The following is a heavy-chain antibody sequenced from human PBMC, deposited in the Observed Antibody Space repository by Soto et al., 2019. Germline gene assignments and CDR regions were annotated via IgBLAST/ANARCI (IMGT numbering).Heavy chain of an antibody. V-gene: IGHV3-48*02. CDR3: ARSGFFPEYNWNYYYYGMDV. CDR1: GFTFSSYS. J-gene: IGHJ6*02. Sequence: EVQLVESGGGLVQPGGSLRLSCAASGFTFSSYSMNWVRQAPGKGLEWVSYISSSSSTIYYAGSVKGRFTISRDNAKNSLYLQMNSLRDEDTAVYYCARSGFFPEYNWNYYYYGMDVWGQGTTVTVSS. CDR2: ISSSSSTI. D-gene: IGHD1-20*01.